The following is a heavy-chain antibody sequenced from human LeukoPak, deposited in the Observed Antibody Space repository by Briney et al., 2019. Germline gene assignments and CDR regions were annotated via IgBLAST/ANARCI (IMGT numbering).Heavy chain of an antibody. CDR1: GFTFSDYY. CDR3: ARVSRTYNYYDSSGYYDIDY. V-gene: IGHV3-11*04. D-gene: IGHD3-22*01. J-gene: IGHJ4*02. CDR2: ISISGSTI. Sequence: TGGSLRLSCAASGFTFSDYYMSWIRQAPGKGLEWVSYISISGSTIYYADSVKGRFTISRDNAKNSLYLQMNSLRAEDTAVYYCARVSRTYNYYDSSGYYDIDYWGQGTLVTVSS.